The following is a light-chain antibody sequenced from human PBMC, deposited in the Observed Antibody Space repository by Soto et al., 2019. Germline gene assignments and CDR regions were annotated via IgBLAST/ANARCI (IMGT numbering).Light chain of an antibody. Sequence: IQMTQSPSTLPSSFGDRVTITCRASQSISNSLAWYQQKPGTAPKLLIYHASTLESGVPSRFSGSGSGLEFSLTVSRPQPVDFATYYCQQYNPYSFGQGTKVDIK. CDR2: HAS. CDR3: QQYNPYS. J-gene: IGKJ1*01. CDR1: QSISNS. V-gene: IGKV1-5*01.